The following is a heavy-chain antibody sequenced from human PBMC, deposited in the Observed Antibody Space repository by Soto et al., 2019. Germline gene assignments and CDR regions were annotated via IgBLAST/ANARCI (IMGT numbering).Heavy chain of an antibody. CDR3: ARDQGIVVVPAAMSSGMDV. CDR1: GGTFSSYA. CDR2: IIPIFGTA. Sequence: QVQLVQSGAEVKKPGSSVKVSCKASGGTFSSYAISWVRQAPGQGLEWMGGIIPIFGTANYAQKFQGRVTITADESTSTASMELSSLRSEDTAVYYCARDQGIVVVPAAMSSGMDVWGQGTTVTVSS. D-gene: IGHD2-2*01. J-gene: IGHJ6*02. V-gene: IGHV1-69*01.